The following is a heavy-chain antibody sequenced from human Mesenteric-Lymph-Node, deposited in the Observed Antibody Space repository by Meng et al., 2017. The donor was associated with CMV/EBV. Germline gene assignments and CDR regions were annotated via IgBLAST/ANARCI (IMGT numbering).Heavy chain of an antibody. J-gene: IGHJ5*02. CDR3: ARGGPRSTGRGGNWFDP. D-gene: IGHD3-16*01. Sequence: SVKVSCKASGGTFSSYAISWVRQAPGQGLEWMGGIIPIFGTANYAQKFQGRVTITTDESTSTAYMELSSLRSEDTAVYYCARGGPRSTGRGGNWFDPWGQGTLVTVSS. V-gene: IGHV1-69*05. CDR2: IIPIFGTA. CDR1: GGTFSSYA.